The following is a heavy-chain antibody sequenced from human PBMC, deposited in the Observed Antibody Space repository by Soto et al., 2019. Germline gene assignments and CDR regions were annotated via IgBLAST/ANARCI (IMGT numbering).Heavy chain of an antibody. CDR3: VAGCYDRPDDAFDL. D-gene: IGHD3-22*01. J-gene: IGHJ3*01. Sequence: QVQLVESGGGVVQPGRSLRLSCAASGFTFSSYGMHWVRQAPGKGLEWVAVISYEGSNKYYADSVKGRFTISRDTSKNTRYLQMKSLRADDTAVYYCVAGCYDRPDDAFDLWGRGTMVTVSS. V-gene: IGHV3-30*03. CDR2: ISYEGSNK. CDR1: GFTFSSYG.